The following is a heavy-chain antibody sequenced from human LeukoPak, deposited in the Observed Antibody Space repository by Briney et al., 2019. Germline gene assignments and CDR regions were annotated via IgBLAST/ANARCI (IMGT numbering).Heavy chain of an antibody. CDR3: AREVSEGFDF. Sequence: GGSLRLSCAASGFAFSDYYMSWIRQAPGKGLEWVSYISSSSSFTNYADSLKGRFTISRDNAKNSLYLQMNSLRAEDTALYYCAREVSEGFDFWGQGTLVTVSS. J-gene: IGHJ4*02. CDR2: ISSSSSFT. D-gene: IGHD3-22*01. V-gene: IGHV3-11*06. CDR1: GFAFSDYY.